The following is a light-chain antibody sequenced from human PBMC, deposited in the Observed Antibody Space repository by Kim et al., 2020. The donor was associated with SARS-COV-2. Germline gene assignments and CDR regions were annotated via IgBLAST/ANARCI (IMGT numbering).Light chain of an antibody. CDR1: QSVLYSSNNKRY. CDR2: WAS. Sequence: ATINCKSSQSVLYSSNNKRYLAWYQQKPGQPPKLLIYWASTRASGVPDRFGGSESGTDFTLTISSLQAEDVAVYYCQQYSSTPITFGQGTRLEIK. CDR3: QQYSSTPIT. V-gene: IGKV4-1*01. J-gene: IGKJ5*01.